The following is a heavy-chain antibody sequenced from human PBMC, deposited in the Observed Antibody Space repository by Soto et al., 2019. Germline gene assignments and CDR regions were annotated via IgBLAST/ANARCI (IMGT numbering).Heavy chain of an antibody. Sequence: SETLSLTCTVSGGSISSYYWSWIRQPPGKGLEWIGYIYYFGSTNYNYNPSLKSRVTISVDTSKNQFSLKLSSVTAADTAVYYCARHSPDSDWLPQFDYWGQGTLVTVSS. V-gene: IGHV4-59*08. CDR3: ARHSPDSDWLPQFDY. CDR2: IYYFGSTNY. J-gene: IGHJ4*02. CDR1: GGSISSYY. D-gene: IGHD3-9*01.